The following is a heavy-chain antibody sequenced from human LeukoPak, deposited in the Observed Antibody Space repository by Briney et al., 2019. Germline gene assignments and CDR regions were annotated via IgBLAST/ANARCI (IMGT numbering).Heavy chain of an antibody. CDR2: INSRSSTI. J-gene: IGHJ4*02. Sequence: GGSLRLSCAASGFTFSSYEMNWVRQAPGKGLEWISYINSRSSTIYYADSVKGRFTISRGNVKNSLYLQMNSLRTEDTAIYYCTGAWHFDERSGYFDLWGQGSLVTVSS. CDR1: GFTFSSYE. V-gene: IGHV3-48*03. CDR3: TGAWHFDERSGYFDL. D-gene: IGHD3-22*01.